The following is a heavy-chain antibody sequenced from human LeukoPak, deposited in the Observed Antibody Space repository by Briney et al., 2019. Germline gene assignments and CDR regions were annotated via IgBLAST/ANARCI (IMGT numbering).Heavy chain of an antibody. D-gene: IGHD5-12*01. Sequence: GGPLRLSCAPPGFTLVNYGMTGFGRAQGKGRGWVSYISFSNSTLYYADSVRGRFTISRDNAKNSLSLQMNSLRAEDTAVYYCAGGGATSFDYWGQGILVTVSS. V-gene: IGHV3-48*04. CDR2: ISFSNSTL. CDR3: AGGGATSFDY. CDR1: GFTLVNYG. J-gene: IGHJ4*02.